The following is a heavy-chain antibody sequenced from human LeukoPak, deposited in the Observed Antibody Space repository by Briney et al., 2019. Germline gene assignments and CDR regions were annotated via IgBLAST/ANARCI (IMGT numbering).Heavy chain of an antibody. CDR2: MSNSGST. J-gene: IGHJ4*02. Sequence: SETLSLTCTVSRGSISNYYWNWIRQPPGKGLEWIGYMSNSGSTNYNPSLKSRLTISVDTSKNHLSLRLSSVTAADTAVYYCARGNYDDSYAYGGDFDSWGQGTLVTVSS. CDR3: ARGNYDDSYAYGGDFDS. D-gene: IGHD3-16*01. CDR1: RGSISNYY. V-gene: IGHV4-59*01.